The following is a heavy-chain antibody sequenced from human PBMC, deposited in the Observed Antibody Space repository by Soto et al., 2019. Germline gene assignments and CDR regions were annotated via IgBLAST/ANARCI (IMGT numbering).Heavy chain of an antibody. Sequence: QVQLVESGGGLVKPGGSLRLSCAASGFTFSDYYMSWIRQAPGKGLEWVSYISSSGSTIYYADSVKGRFTISRDNAKNSLSLQMNSLRAEDTAVYYCARGPSRNDYIWGSPPRLVYYMDVWGKGTTVTVSS. J-gene: IGHJ6*03. D-gene: IGHD3-16*01. CDR2: ISSSGSTI. CDR1: GFTFSDYY. V-gene: IGHV3-11*01. CDR3: ARGPSRNDYIWGSPPRLVYYMDV.